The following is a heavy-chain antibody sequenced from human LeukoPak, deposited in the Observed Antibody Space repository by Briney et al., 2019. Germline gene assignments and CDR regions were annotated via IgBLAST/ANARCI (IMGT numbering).Heavy chain of an antibody. V-gene: IGHV1-18*04. CDR1: GYTFTDYY. CDR3: ARDWSSSSEFDY. J-gene: IGHJ4*02. D-gene: IGHD6-13*01. Sequence: GASVKVSCKASGYTFTDYYMHWVRQAPGQGLEWMGWISAYNGNTNYAQKLQGRVTMTTDTSTSTAYMELRSLRSDDTAVYYCARDWSSSSEFDYWGQGTLVTVSS. CDR2: ISAYNGNT.